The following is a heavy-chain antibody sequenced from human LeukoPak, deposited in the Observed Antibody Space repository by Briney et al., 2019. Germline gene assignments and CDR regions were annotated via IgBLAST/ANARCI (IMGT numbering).Heavy chain of an antibody. J-gene: IGHJ4*02. CDR2: IIPIFGTA. Sequence: SVTVSCKASGGTFSSYAISWVRQAPGQGLEWMGGIIPIFGTANYARKFHRRVTITTDESTSTAYMDLSSLRSEDTAVYYCARLVGYCSSTSCLDFDYWGQGTLVTVSS. CDR3: ARLVGYCSSTSCLDFDY. V-gene: IGHV1-69*05. D-gene: IGHD2-2*01. CDR1: GGTFSSYA.